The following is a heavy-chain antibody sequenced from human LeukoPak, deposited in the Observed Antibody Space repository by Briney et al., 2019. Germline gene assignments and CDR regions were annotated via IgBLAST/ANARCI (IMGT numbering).Heavy chain of an antibody. CDR3: ARGRLRLGMDV. Sequence: SETLSLTCTVSGASISSYYWSWIRQPPGKGLEWIGYIYYSGSTNYNPSLKSRVTISVDTSKNQFSLKLSSVTAADTAVYYCARGRLRLGMDVWGQGTTVTVSS. J-gene: IGHJ6*02. CDR2: IYYSGST. V-gene: IGHV4-59*01. CDR1: GASISSYY. D-gene: IGHD3-16*01.